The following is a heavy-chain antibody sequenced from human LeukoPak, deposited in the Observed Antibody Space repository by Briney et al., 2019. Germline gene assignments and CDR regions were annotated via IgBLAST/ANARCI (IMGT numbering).Heavy chain of an antibody. Sequence: GGSLRLSCAASGFTFSSYWMHWVRQAPGKGLVWVSRINGDGSSTSYADSVKGRFTISRDNAENTLYLQMNSLRAEDTAVYYCVKDGSGSYYTYYFDYWGQGTLVTVSS. V-gene: IGHV3-74*01. CDR2: INGDGSST. D-gene: IGHD3-10*01. CDR3: VKDGSGSYYTYYFDY. CDR1: GFTFSSYW. J-gene: IGHJ4*02.